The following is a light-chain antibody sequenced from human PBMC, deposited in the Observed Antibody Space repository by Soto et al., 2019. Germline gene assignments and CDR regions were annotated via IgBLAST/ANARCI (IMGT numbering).Light chain of an antibody. CDR2: YNN. CDR1: SSNIGSNT. V-gene: IGLV1-44*01. J-gene: IGLJ3*02. Sequence: QSVLTQPPSASGTPGQRVTISCSGSSSNIGSNTVNWYQQLPGTAPTLLIYYNNQRPSGVPDRCSGSKSGTSASLAISGLQSEDEAHYYCAAWDDSLYGWVFGGGTKLTVL. CDR3: AAWDDSLYGWV.